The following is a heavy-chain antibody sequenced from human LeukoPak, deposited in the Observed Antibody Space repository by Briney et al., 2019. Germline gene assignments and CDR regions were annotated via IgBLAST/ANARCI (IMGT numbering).Heavy chain of an antibody. D-gene: IGHD6-6*01. V-gene: IGHV4-38-2*02. CDR3: ARIVYSSSIDY. J-gene: IGHJ4*02. CDR2: IYYSGRT. CDR1: GYSISSGYY. Sequence: SETLSLTCTVSGYSISSGYYWGWIRQPPGKGLECIGSIYYSGRTYYNPSLKSRVTISVDTSKNQFSLKLSSVTAADTAVYYCARIVYSSSIDYWGQGTLVTVSS.